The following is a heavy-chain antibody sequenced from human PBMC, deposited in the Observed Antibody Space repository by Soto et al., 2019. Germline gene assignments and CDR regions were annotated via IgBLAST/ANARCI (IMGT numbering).Heavy chain of an antibody. CDR2: IGASGDIT. Sequence: TVGLLTHPCAAAGFSITNFAMSRVSQTPGKGLEWVAGIGASGDITWYADSVKGRLSISRDNSKNTLYLQLNSLRFEDTAVYYCAKDDFTDRGDDYFDYWGPGTLVTVSS. CDR3: AKDDFTDRGDDYFDY. D-gene: IGHD2-21*02. V-gene: IGHV3-23*01. CDR1: GFSITNFA. J-gene: IGHJ4*02.